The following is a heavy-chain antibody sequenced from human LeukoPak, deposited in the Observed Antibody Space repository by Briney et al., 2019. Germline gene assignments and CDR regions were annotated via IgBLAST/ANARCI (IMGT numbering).Heavy chain of an antibody. V-gene: IGHV3-20*04. CDR2: INWNGGST. CDR1: GFTFDDYG. CDR3: ARGGSSSWYPPFDY. Sequence: GGSLRLFCAASGFTFDDYGMSWVRQAPGKGLEWVSGINWNGGSTGYADSVKGRFTISRDNAKNSLYLQMNSLRAEDTALYYCARGGSSSWYPPFDYWGQGTLVTVSS. D-gene: IGHD6-13*01. J-gene: IGHJ4*02.